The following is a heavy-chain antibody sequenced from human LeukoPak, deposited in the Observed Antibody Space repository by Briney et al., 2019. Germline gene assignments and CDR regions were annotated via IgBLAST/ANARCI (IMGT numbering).Heavy chain of an antibody. CDR3: AKDIGTGGTGWYFDL. J-gene: IGHJ2*01. D-gene: IGHD6-13*01. Sequence: GGSLRLSCAAPGFTLEDYVMPWVRQAPGKGREGVSGISWNSVSIGYADSVKGRFTISRDNAKNSLYLQMSSLRAEDTALYYCAKDIGTGGTGWYFDLWGRGTLVTVSS. CDR2: ISWNSVSI. V-gene: IGHV3-9*01. CDR1: GFTLEDYV.